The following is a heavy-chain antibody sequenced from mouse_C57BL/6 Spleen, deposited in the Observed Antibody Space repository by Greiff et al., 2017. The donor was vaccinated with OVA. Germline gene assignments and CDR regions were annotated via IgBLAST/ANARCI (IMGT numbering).Heavy chain of an antibody. D-gene: IGHD2-3*01. CDR3: ASPLYDGYYDY. CDR1: GYTFTDYY. J-gene: IGHJ2*01. Sequence: EVQLQQSGPELVKPGASVKISCKASGYTFTDYYMNWVKQSHGKSLEWIGDINPNNGGTSYNQKFKGKATLTVDKSSSTAYMELRSLTSEDSAVYYCASPLYDGYYDYWGQGTTLTVSS. V-gene: IGHV1-26*01. CDR2: INPNNGGT.